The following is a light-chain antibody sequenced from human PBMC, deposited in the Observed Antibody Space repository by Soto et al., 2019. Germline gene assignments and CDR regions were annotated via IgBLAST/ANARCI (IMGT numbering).Light chain of an antibody. V-gene: IGLV2-11*01. Sequence: QSALTQPRSVSGSTGQSVTISCTGTSSDVGGYNYVSWYQQHPGKAPKLMIYDVSKRPSGVPDRFFGSKSGNTASLTISGLQAEDEADYYCCSYAGDYTWLFGGGTKLTVL. CDR2: DVS. J-gene: IGLJ3*02. CDR3: CSYAGDYTWL. CDR1: SSDVGGYNY.